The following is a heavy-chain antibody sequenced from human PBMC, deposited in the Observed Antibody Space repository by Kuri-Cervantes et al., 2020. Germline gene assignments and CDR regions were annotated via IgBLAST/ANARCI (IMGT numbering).Heavy chain of an antibody. J-gene: IGHJ4*02. CDR3: AAGPITGHYYGSGSYPM. CDR1: GFTLVNSA. D-gene: IGHD3-10*01. V-gene: IGHV1-58*01. Sequence: SVKVSCKASGFTLVNSAVQWVRQARGQRLEWIGWIVAGSGNTNYAQKFQERVTITRDMSTSTAYMELSSLRSEDTAVYYCAAGPITGHYYGSGSYPMWGQGTLVTVSS. CDR2: IVAGSGNT.